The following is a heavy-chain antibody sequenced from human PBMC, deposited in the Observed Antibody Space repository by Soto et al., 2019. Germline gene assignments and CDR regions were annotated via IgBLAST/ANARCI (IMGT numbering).Heavy chain of an antibody. CDR2: IIPIFGTA. D-gene: IGHD3-9*01. V-gene: IGHV1-69*13. Sequence: SVKVSCKASGGTFSSYAISWVRQAPGQGLEWMGGIIPIFGTANYAQKFQGRVTITADESTSTAYMELSSLRSEDTAVYYCARDVGLDYDILTGYYNMDYWGQGTLVTVS. J-gene: IGHJ4*02. CDR3: ARDVGLDYDILTGYYNMDY. CDR1: GGTFSSYA.